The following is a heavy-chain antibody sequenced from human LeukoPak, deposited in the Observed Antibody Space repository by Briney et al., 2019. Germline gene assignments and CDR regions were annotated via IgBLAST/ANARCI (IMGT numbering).Heavy chain of an antibody. J-gene: IGHJ4*02. CDR2: NKNKTDRGTT. V-gene: IGHV3-15*01. Sequence: PGGSLRLSCAASGFTFSNAWMIWVRQAPGKGLEWVGRNKNKTDRGTTDYAAPVKGRLTISRDDSKNTLYLQMNSLKTEEKAVYYCTTAGPYYGVDYWGQGTLVTVSS. D-gene: IGHD3-10*01. CDR1: GFTFSNAW. CDR3: TTAGPYYGVDY.